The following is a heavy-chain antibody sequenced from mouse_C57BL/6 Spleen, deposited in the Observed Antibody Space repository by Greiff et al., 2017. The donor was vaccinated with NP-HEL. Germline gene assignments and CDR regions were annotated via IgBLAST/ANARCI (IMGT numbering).Heavy chain of an antibody. D-gene: IGHD1-1*01. CDR1: GYTFTDYY. CDR2: INPNNGGT. Sequence: EVQLQQSGPELVKPGASVKISCKASGYTFTDYYMNWVKQSHGKSLEWIGDINPNNGGTSYNQKFKGKATLTVDKSSSTAYMELRSLTSEDSAVYYCAPLGGITTVVADYYAMDYWGQGTSVTVSS. J-gene: IGHJ4*01. CDR3: APLGGITTVVADYYAMDY. V-gene: IGHV1-26*01.